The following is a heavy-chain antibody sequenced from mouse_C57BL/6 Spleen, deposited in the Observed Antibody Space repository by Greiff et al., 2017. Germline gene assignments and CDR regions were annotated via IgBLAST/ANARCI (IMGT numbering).Heavy chain of an antibody. J-gene: IGHJ2*01. D-gene: IGHD1-3*01. CDR3: ARYLGLYNSGY. CDR2: ISYDGSN. V-gene: IGHV3-6*01. Sequence: DVKLQESGPGLVKPSQSLSLTCSVSGYSITSGYYWYWIRSFPGNKLEWMGYISYDGSNNYNPSLKNRISITRDTSKNQFFLKLNSVTMKNTVTYDRARYLGLYNSGYWGQGTTLTFSS. CDR1: GYSITSGYY.